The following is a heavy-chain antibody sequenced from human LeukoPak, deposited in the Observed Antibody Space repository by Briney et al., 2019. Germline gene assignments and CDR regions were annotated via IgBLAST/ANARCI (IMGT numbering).Heavy chain of an antibody. CDR2: IYSGGST. D-gene: IGHD6-13*01. CDR3: ARLGIAAAGDY. CDR1: GFTVSSNY. Sequence: PGGSLRLSCAASGFTVSSNYMSWVRQAPGKGLEWVSVIYSGGSTYYADSVKGRFTISRHNSKNTLCLQMNSLRAEDTAVYYCARLGIAAAGDYWGQGTLVTVSS. V-gene: IGHV3-53*04. J-gene: IGHJ4*02.